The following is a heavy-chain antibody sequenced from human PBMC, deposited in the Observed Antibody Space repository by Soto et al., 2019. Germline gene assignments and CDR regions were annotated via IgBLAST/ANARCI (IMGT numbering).Heavy chain of an antibody. J-gene: IGHJ4*02. V-gene: IGHV4-30-4*01. CDR2: ISYSGSA. D-gene: IGHD6-6*01. CDR3: ARSSIAPRLFMYTFDY. CDR1: GGSISSGNYY. Sequence: SETLSLTCTVSGGSISSGNYYWSWIRQPPGKGLEWIGFISYSGSAYYNPSLKSRVTISVDTSKNQFSLKLSSVTAADTAVYYCARSSIAPRLFMYTFDYWGQGTLVTVSS.